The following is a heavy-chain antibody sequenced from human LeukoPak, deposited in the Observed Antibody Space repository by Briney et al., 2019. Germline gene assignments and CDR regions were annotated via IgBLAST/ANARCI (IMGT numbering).Heavy chain of an antibody. V-gene: IGHV4-30-4*01. CDR3: AIGSSSLADYYYYGMDV. D-gene: IGHD6-13*01. CDR2: IYYSGNT. Sequence: SETLSLTCTVSGGSISSGDYYWSWIRQPPGKGLEWIGYIYYSGNTYYNPSLKSRVTISVDTSKNQFSLKLSSVTAADTAVYYCAIGSSSLADYYYYGMDVWGQGTTVTVSS. J-gene: IGHJ6*02. CDR1: GGSISSGDYY.